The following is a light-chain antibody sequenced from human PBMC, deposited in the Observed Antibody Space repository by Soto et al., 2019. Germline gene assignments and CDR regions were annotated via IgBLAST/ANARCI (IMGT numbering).Light chain of an antibody. Sequence: EILLTQSPATLSLSPGEGATLSCRASQSIYSKLAWYQQRRGQTPSLLIYDASSRATGIPARFSGSGFGTESTLTISSLQSEDFAVYYCKQYDSWPPLTFGGGTKVEIK. CDR2: DAS. CDR1: QSIYSK. V-gene: IGKV3-15*01. J-gene: IGKJ4*01. CDR3: KQYDSWPPLT.